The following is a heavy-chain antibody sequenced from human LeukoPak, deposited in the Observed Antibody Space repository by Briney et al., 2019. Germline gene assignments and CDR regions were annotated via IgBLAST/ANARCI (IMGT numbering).Heavy chain of an antibody. Sequence: PGGSLRLSCAASGFTVRNYYLSWVRKAPGGGLEWVSVIYSGGDTYHADSVKGRFTLSRDNSKNTLSLQINSLRAEDTAVYYCARDPDAWGQGTLVTVSS. CDR2: IYSGGDT. CDR3: ARDPDA. CDR1: GFTVRNYY. V-gene: IGHV3-66*01. J-gene: IGHJ5*02.